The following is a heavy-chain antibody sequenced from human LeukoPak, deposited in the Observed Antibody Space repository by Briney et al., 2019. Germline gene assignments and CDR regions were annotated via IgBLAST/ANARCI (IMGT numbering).Heavy chain of an antibody. Sequence: GPSLRLSCAASGFTVSNNYMSWDRQAPGKGLEWVSVIYLGGSTYYADSVKGRFTISRDNSKNTVYLQMNSLRAEDTAVYYCAKGVGTNKGGYYFDYWGQGTPVTVSS. CDR2: IYLGGST. D-gene: IGHD1-26*01. V-gene: IGHV3-53*01. J-gene: IGHJ4*02. CDR1: GFTVSNNY. CDR3: AKGVGTNKGGYYFDY.